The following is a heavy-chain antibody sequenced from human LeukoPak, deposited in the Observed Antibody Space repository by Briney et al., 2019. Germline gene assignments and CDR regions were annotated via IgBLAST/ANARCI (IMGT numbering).Heavy chain of an antibody. J-gene: IGHJ5*02. CDR1: GYTFINFG. V-gene: IGHV1-18*01. D-gene: IGHD2-15*01. Sequence: EASVKVSCKASGYTFINFGISWVRQAPGQGLEWMGWISPYNGNTDYPQKVQGRVTMTTDTSTSTAFMELRSLRSDDTAIYYCARGGVGHCSGGSCPTSWFDPWGQGTLVTVSS. CDR3: ARGGVGHCSGGSCPTSWFDP. CDR2: ISPYNGNT.